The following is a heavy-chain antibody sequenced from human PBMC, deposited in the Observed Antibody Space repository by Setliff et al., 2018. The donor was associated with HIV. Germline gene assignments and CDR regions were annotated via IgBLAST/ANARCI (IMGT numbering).Heavy chain of an antibody. CDR3: ARHPWGNDILTGYFPFDY. CDR1: GGSISSSNNY. CDR2: IYYSGST. Sequence: SETLSLTCSVSGGSISSSNNYWGWIRQPPGKGLEWIGSIYYSGSTYYNPSPKSRVTISVDTSKSQFSLNLTSVTAADTAVYYCARHPWGNDILTGYFPFDYWGQGTLVTVSS. V-gene: IGHV4-39*01. D-gene: IGHD3-9*01. J-gene: IGHJ4*02.